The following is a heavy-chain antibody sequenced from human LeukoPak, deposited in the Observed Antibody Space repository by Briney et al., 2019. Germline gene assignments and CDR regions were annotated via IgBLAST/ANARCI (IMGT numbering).Heavy chain of an antibody. J-gene: IGHJ3*02. CDR1: GGSISSYY. Sequence: PSETLSLTCTVSGGSISSYYWSWIRQPPGKGLEWIGYIYYSGSTNYNPSLKSRVTISVDTSKNQFSLKLSSVTAADTAVYYCARSDSSGYFSDAFDIWGQGTMVTVSS. D-gene: IGHD3-22*01. V-gene: IGHV4-59*08. CDR2: IYYSGST. CDR3: ARSDSSGYFSDAFDI.